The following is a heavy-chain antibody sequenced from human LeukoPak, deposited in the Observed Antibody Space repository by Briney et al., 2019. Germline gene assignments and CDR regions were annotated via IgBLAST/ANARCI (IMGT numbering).Heavy chain of an antibody. D-gene: IGHD3-22*01. V-gene: IGHV1-46*01. CDR1: GYTFTSYY. CDR2: INPSGGST. J-gene: IGHJ4*02. Sequence: GASVKVSCKASGYTFTSYYMHWVRQAPGQGLEWMGIINPSGGSTSYAQKFQGRVTMTRDMSTSTVYMELSSLRSEDTAVYYCARASSGYYDSSGYYVNGLFDYWGQGTLVTVSS. CDR3: ARASSGYYDSSGYYVNGLFDY.